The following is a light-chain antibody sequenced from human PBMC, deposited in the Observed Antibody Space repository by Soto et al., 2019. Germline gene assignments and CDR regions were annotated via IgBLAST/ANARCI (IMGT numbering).Light chain of an antibody. J-gene: IGKJ1*01. CDR3: QQYDNYPWT. CDR2: AAS. CDR1: QDISRY. V-gene: IGKV1-8*01. Sequence: AIRMTQSPSSFSASTGDRVTITCRASQDISRYLAWYQQKPGKAPKLLIYAASTLQSGVPSRFSGSGSGTDFTLTITSLQSEDFASYYCQQYDNYPWTFGQGTKVEIK.